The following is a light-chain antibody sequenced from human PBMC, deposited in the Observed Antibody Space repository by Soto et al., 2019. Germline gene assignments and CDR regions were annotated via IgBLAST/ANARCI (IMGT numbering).Light chain of an antibody. V-gene: IGKV3-20*01. CDR2: GAS. CDR3: QQYKDWPTT. Sequence: EIVLTQSPGTLSLSPGERATLSCGAGQTVTSNYLAWYQQKPGQAPRLLIYGASSRATGIPDRFSGSGSGTDFTLTITSLQSEDFGVYFCQQYKDWPTTFGQGTKVDIK. CDR1: QTVTSNY. J-gene: IGKJ1*01.